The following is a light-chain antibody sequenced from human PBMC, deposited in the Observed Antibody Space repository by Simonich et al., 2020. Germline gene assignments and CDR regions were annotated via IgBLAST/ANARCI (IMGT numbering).Light chain of an antibody. CDR3: QQYGSSTGT. V-gene: IGKV3-20*01. Sequence: EIVLTQSPGTLSLSPGDRATPSCRASQSVSSSYLAWYQHKPGQAPRLLIYGASSRATVIPDRFSGSGSGTDFTLTISRLEPEDFAVYYCQQYGSSTGTFGQGTKVEIK. CDR2: GAS. J-gene: IGKJ1*01. CDR1: QSVSSSY.